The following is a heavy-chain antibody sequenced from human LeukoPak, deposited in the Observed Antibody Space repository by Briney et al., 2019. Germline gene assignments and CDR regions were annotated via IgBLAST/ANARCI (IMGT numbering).Heavy chain of an antibody. J-gene: IGHJ2*01. D-gene: IGHD3-3*01. CDR2: ISLGDSET. CDR3: ARLFKTPLSKWFFDL. CDR1: GHDLTNYW. Sequence: PGESLKISCKDSGHDLTNYWITWMRRLPGKGLEWMGIISLGDSETKYSPSFQGQVTLSVDKSISTAYLQWSSLKASDTAIYYCARLFKTPLSKWFFDLWGRGTLVTVSS. V-gene: IGHV5-51*01.